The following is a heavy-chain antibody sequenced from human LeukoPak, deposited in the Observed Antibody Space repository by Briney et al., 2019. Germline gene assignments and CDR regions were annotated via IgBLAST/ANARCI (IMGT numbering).Heavy chain of an antibody. CDR3: ARRLWNDPLGSSLDY. J-gene: IGHJ4*02. D-gene: IGHD1-1*01. CDR1: GGSISSYY. Sequence: SETLSLTCTVSGGSISSYYWSWIRQPPGKGLEWIGYIYYSGSTNYNPSLKSRVTISVDTSKNQFSLKLSSVTAADTAVYYCARRLWNDPLGSSLDYWGQGTLVTVSS. CDR2: IYYSGST. V-gene: IGHV4-59*01.